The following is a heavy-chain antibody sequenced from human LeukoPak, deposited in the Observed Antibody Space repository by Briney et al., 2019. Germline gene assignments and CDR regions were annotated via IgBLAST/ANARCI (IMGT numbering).Heavy chain of an antibody. J-gene: IGHJ4*01. D-gene: IGHD2-8*02. Sequence: PGGSLRLSCAASGFTFSNYDMHWVRLGTKKRLEWVSGIRLAGDTYYPDSVKGRFTISRENAKNSLYLQMNSLRVEDTAMYYCTRGLGVGFDLWGHGTLVTVSS. CDR3: TRGLGVGFDL. CDR2: IRLAGDT. V-gene: IGHV3-13*01. CDR1: GFTFSNYD.